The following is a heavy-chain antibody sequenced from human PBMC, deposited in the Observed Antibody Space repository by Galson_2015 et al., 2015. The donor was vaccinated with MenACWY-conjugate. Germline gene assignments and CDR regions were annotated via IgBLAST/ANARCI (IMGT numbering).Heavy chain of an antibody. Sequence: SVKVSCKASGYTFISYAMHWVRQAPGQRLEWMGWINAGNGNTKYSQKFQGRVTITRDTSASTAYMELSSLRSEDTAVYYCARAGAVAEWYFDPWGRGTLVTVSS. V-gene: IGHV1-3*01. CDR1: GYTFISYA. D-gene: IGHD6-19*01. CDR3: ARAGAVAEWYFDP. J-gene: IGHJ2*01. CDR2: INAGNGNT.